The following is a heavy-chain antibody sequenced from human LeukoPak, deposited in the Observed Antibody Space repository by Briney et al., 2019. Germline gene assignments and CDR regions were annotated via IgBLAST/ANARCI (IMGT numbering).Heavy chain of an antibody. J-gene: IGHJ5*02. Sequence: ASVKVSCKASGYTFTNYYMHWVRQAPGQGLEWMGIINPSGGSTTYAQKFQGRLSMTRDTSTSTVYMELSRLRSDDTAVYYCARDGSSRGSSSSVDNWFDPWGQGTLVTVSS. CDR1: GYTFTNYY. CDR3: ARDGSSRGSSSSVDNWFDP. CDR2: INPSGGST. D-gene: IGHD6-6*01. V-gene: IGHV1-46*01.